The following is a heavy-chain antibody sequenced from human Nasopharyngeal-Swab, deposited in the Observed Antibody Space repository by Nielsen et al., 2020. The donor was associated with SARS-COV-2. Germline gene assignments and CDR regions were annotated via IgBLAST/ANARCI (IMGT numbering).Heavy chain of an antibody. CDR3: AKDNYYGSRSPEVVYGMDV. D-gene: IGHD3-10*01. J-gene: IGHJ6*02. CDR2: ISWNSGNI. Sequence: SLKISCAASGFTFDDYAMHWVRQAPGKGLEWVSGISWNSGNIAYADSVKGRFTISRDNAKNSLYLQVNSLRVEDTALYFCAKDNYYGSRSPEVVYGMDVWGQGTTVTVSS. V-gene: IGHV3-9*01. CDR1: GFTFDDYA.